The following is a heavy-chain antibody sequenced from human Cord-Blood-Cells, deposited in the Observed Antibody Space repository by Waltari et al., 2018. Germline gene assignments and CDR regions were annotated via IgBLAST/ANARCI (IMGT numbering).Heavy chain of an antibody. CDR2: VKQDGRAE. CDR3: ARVLVTGTNFDY. V-gene: IGHV3-7*01. CDR1: GFTFSSYW. J-gene: IGHJ4*02. D-gene: IGHD1-7*01. Sequence: EVQLVESGGGLVQPGGSLRLSCAASGFTFSSYWMSWVRQAPGEGLEWVANVKQDGRAEYYGDSVKGRFTISRDNAKNSLYLQMNSLRAEDTAVYYCARVLVTGTNFDYGGQGTLVTVSS.